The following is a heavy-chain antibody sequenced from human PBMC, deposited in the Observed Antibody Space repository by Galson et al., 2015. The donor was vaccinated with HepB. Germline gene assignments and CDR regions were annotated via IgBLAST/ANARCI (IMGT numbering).Heavy chain of an antibody. J-gene: IGHJ4*02. Sequence: SLRLSCAAYGFTFSTYSMTWVRQAPGMGLEWVSSINSVSSHIYYADSVRGRFTISRDNAKNSLSLQMSSLRVEDTAVYYCVRARREVLRFFDSDHWGQGTLVTVSS. D-gene: IGHD3-3*01. CDR3: VRARREVLRFFDSDH. CDR2: INSVSSHI. CDR1: GFTFSTYS. V-gene: IGHV3-21*01.